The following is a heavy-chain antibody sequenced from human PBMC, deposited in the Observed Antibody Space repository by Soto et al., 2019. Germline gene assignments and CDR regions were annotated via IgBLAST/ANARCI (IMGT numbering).Heavy chain of an antibody. V-gene: IGHV6-1*01. J-gene: IGHJ6*02. Sequence: SQTLSLTCAISGDSVSSNSAAWNWIRQSPSRGLEWLGRTYYRSKWYNDYAVSVKSRITINPDTSKNQFSLQLNSVTPEDTAVYYCARDIGMVGATQLLHYYYGMDVWGQGTTVTVSS. CDR2: TYYRSKWYN. CDR3: ARDIGMVGATQLLHYYYGMDV. CDR1: GDSVSSNSAA. D-gene: IGHD1-26*01.